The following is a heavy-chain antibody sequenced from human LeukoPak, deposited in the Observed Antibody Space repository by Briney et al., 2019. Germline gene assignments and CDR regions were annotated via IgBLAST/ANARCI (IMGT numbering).Heavy chain of an antibody. V-gene: IGHV3-21*01. CDR1: GFTFSRYS. CDR2: ISSSSSYL. J-gene: IGHJ4*02. Sequence: PGGSLRLSCAASGFTFSRYSMNWVRQAPGKGLGWVSSISSSSSYLYYADSVEGRFTISRDNAKNSLYLQMNSLRAEDTAVYYCARDGSILTGYSDFDYWGQGTLVTVSS. D-gene: IGHD3-9*01. CDR3: ARDGSILTGYSDFDY.